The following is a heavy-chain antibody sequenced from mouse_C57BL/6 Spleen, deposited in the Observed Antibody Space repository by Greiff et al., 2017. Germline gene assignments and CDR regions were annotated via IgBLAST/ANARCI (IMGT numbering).Heavy chain of an antibody. Sequence: QVQLQQPGAELVRPGSSVKLSCKASGYTFTSYWMHWVKQRPIQGLEWIGNIDPSDSETHYNQKFKDKATLTVDNSSSTAYMQLSSLTSEDSAVYYCARQLRLPYFDYWGQSPTLTVAS. J-gene: IGHJ2*01. CDR3: ARQLRLPYFDY. CDR1: GYTFTSYW. CDR2: IDPSDSET. D-gene: IGHD3-2*02. V-gene: IGHV1-52*01.